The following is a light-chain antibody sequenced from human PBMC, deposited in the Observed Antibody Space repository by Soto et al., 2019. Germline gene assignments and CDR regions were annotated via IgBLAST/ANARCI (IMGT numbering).Light chain of an antibody. CDR1: QRIXND. V-gene: IGKV1-13*02. CDR3: QQYDSYPLT. CDR2: AVS. Sequence: QLTQSPSSLSASEGDSVTITCRASQRIXNDLVWYQQKPGKAPKLLXYAVSTCDIGFPSSFSGSGSGTEFTRPISSLQPEDCVTYYCQQYDSYPLTVGGVTKVDIK. J-gene: IGKJ4*01.